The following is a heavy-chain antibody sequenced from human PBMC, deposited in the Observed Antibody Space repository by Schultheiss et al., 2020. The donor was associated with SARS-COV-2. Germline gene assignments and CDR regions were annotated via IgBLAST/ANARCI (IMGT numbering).Heavy chain of an antibody. CDR1: GDSVKSYY. CDR3: ARVARITIFGVVVYYYYYMDV. J-gene: IGHJ6*03. D-gene: IGHD3-3*01. V-gene: IGHV4-38-2*02. Sequence: TLSLTCPVSGDSVKSYYWSWIRQPPGKGLEWIGSIYHSGSTYYNPSLKSRVTISVDTSKNQFSLKLSSVTAADTAVYYCARVARITIFGVVVYYYYYMDVWGKGTTVTVSS. CDR2: IYHSGST.